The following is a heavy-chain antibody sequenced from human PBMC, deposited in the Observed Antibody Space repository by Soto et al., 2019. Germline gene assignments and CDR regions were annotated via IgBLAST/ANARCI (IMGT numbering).Heavy chain of an antibody. Sequence: GGSLRLSCAASGLSFSSYGMHWVRQAPGKGLEWVAGISYDGRNKYYVDSVKGRFTISRDNSKNTLDLQMNSLRVEDTAVFYCAQDTYYHDTSGYYTFDYWGQGALVTVSS. J-gene: IGHJ4*02. CDR1: GLSFSSYG. CDR3: AQDTYYHDTSGYYTFDY. D-gene: IGHD3-22*01. CDR2: ISYDGRNK. V-gene: IGHV3-30*18.